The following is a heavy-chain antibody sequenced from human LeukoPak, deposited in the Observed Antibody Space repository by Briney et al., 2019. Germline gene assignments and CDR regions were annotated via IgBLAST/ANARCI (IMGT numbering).Heavy chain of an antibody. J-gene: IGHJ6*03. CDR1: GFTFSSYG. Sequence: PGGSLRFSCAASGFTFSSYGMHWVRQAPGKGLEWVAFIRYDGSNKYYADSVKGRFTISRDNSKNTLYLQMNSLRAEDTAVYYCARSYSSTPQYYYYYYMDVWGKGTTVTVSS. V-gene: IGHV3-30*02. CDR2: IRYDGSNK. CDR3: ARSYSSTPQYYYYYYMDV. D-gene: IGHD6-13*01.